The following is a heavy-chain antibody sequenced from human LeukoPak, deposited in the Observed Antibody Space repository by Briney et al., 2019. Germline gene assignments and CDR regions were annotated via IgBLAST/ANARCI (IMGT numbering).Heavy chain of an antibody. D-gene: IGHD6-13*01. Sequence: GSSVKVSCKASGGTFSSYAISWVRQAPGQGLEWMGRIIPILGIANYAQKFQGRVTITADKSTSTAYMELSSLRAEDTAVYYCARGLKDSSSWYLGVYGMDVWGQGTTVTVSS. CDR3: ARGLKDSSSWYLGVYGMDV. J-gene: IGHJ6*02. CDR1: GGTFSSYA. CDR2: IIPILGIA. V-gene: IGHV1-69*04.